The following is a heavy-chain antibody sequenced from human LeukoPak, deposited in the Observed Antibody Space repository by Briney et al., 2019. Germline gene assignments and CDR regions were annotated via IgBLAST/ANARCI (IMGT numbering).Heavy chain of an antibody. CDR3: AKDPSFRPGYFDY. CDR1: GFTFSSYG. Sequence: PGGSLRLSCAASGFTFSSYGMHWVRQAPGKGLEWVAFIRYGGSNKYYADSVKGRFTISRDNSKNTLYLQMNSLRAEDTAVYYRAKDPSFRPGYFDYWGQGTLVTVSS. J-gene: IGHJ4*02. CDR2: IRYGGSNK. V-gene: IGHV3-30*02.